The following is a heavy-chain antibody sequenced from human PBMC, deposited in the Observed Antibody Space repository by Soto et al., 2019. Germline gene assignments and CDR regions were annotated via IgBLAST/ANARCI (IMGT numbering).Heavy chain of an antibody. Sequence: SETLSLTCTVSGGSISSYYWSWIRQPPGKGLEWIGYIYYSGSTNYNPSLKSRVTISVDTSKNQFSLKLSSVTAADTAVYYCARDSPYSSYFDYWGQGTLVTVSS. V-gene: IGHV4-59*01. J-gene: IGHJ4*02. D-gene: IGHD6-13*01. CDR3: ARDSPYSSYFDY. CDR1: GGSISSYY. CDR2: IYYSGST.